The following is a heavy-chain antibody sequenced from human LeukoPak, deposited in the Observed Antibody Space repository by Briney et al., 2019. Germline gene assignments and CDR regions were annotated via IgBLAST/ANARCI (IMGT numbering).Heavy chain of an antibody. CDR3: ARDIVVVPFYYYYMDV. CDR2: INPNSGGT. D-gene: IGHD2-2*01. J-gene: IGHJ6*03. Sequence: ASVKVSCKASGYTFTSYDINWVRQAPGQGLEWVGWINPNSGGTNYAQKFQGRVTMTRDTSISTAYMELSRLRSDDTAVYYCARDIVVVPFYYYYMDVWGKGTTVTVSS. CDR1: GYTFTSYD. V-gene: IGHV1-2*02.